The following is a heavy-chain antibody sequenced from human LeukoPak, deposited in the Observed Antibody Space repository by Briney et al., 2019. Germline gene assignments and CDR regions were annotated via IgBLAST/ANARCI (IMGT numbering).Heavy chain of an antibody. CDR3: PQGLYRARYDRYGMHV. J-gene: IGHJ6*01. V-gene: IGHV3-23*01. D-gene: IGHD3-16*02. Sequence: GISNSGGSTYYAEAVKGRFTISRDNSKNTLYLQMNSLRAEDTVVYYCPQGLYRARYDRYGMHVWGQATMVT. CDR2: ISNSGGST.